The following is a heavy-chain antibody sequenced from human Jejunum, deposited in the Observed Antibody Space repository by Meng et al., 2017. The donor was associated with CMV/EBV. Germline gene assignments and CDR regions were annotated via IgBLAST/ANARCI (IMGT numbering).Heavy chain of an antibody. D-gene: IGHD3-10*01. CDR3: ARASYGSGSPLGESWFDP. Sequence: QVQLQGWGPGRVKPPQTLSLTCTVSGGAISSGGYYWSWIRQHPGKGLEWIGYIHDSGSTYYNPSLKSRVTISADTSKNQFSLKLSPVTAADTAVYYCARASYGSGSPLGESWFDPWGQGTLVTVSS. CDR2: IHDSGST. V-gene: IGHV4-31*03. CDR1: GGAISSGGYY. J-gene: IGHJ5*02.